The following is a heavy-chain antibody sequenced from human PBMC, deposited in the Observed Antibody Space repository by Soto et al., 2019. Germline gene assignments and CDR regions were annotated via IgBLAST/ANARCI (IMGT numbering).Heavy chain of an antibody. J-gene: IGHJ6*02. V-gene: IGHV4-34*01. CDR2: INHSGST. Sequence: SETLSLTCAVYGRSFSGYYWSWIRQPPGKGLEWIGEINHSGSTNYNPSLKSRVTISVDTSKNQFSLKLSSVTAADTAVYYCARLRLGELSLYPYYYYGMDVWGQGTTVTVSS. CDR1: GRSFSGYY. CDR3: ARLRLGELSLYPYYYYGMDV. D-gene: IGHD3-16*02.